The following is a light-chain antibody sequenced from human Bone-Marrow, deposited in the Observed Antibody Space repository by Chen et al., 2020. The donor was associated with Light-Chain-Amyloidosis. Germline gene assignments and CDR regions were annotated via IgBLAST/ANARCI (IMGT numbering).Light chain of an antibody. CDR2: DVS. Sequence: QSALTQPRSVSGSPGQSVTISCTGTSGDVGGYDVVSWYQQYPVKAPKLILYDVSKRPSGVPDRFSGSKAGNTASLTISGLQAAEEADYYCCSTAGRSTLVFGGGTTLTVL. V-gene: IGLV2-11*02. J-gene: IGLJ2*01. CDR3: CSTAGRSTLV. CDR1: SGDVGGYDV.